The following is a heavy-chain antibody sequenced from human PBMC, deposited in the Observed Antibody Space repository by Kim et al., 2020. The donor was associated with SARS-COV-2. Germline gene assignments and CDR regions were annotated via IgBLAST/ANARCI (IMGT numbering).Heavy chain of an antibody. D-gene: IGHD3-10*01. CDR1: GFTFSNAW. J-gene: IGHJ4*02. V-gene: IGHV3-15*01. CDR2: IKSKTDGGTT. CDR3: TPTAAPRYDITMVRGAAIPIDY. Sequence: GGSLRLSCAASGFTFSNAWMSWVRQAPGKGLEWVGRIKSKTDGGTTDYAAPVKGRFTISRDDSKNTLYLQMNSLKTEDTAVYYCTPTAAPRYDITMVRGAAIPIDYWGQGTLVTVSS.